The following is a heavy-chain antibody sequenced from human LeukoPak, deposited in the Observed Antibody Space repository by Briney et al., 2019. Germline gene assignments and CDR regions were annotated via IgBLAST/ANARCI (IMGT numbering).Heavy chain of an antibody. CDR3: ARLSSGWYDYYYYMDV. CDR2: MNPNSGNT. D-gene: IGHD6-19*01. Sequence: ASVKVSCKASGYTFTGYYMHWVRQAPGQGLEWMGWMNPNSGNTGYAQKFQGRVTMTRNTSISTAYMELSSLRSEDTAVYYCARLSSGWYDYYYYMDVWGKGTTVTISS. J-gene: IGHJ6*03. CDR1: GYTFTGYY. V-gene: IGHV1-8*02.